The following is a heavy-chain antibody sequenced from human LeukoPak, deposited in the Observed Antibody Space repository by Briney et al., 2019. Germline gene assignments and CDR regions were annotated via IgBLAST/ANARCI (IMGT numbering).Heavy chain of an antibody. J-gene: IGHJ6*03. CDR3: ARLTGYQQPTGGYYYYMDV. Sequence: SETLSLTCTLSGGSISNYYWSWIRQPPGKGLEWIGYIYASGGTNYNPSLKSRVTISVDTSKNQFSLRLSSVTAADTAMYYCARLTGYQQPTGGYYYYMDVWGKGTTVTVSS. CDR1: GGSISNYY. CDR2: IYASGGT. D-gene: IGHD6-13*01. V-gene: IGHV4-4*09.